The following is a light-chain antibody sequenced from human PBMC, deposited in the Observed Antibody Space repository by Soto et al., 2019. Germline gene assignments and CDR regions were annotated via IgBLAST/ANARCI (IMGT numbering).Light chain of an antibody. V-gene: IGLV2-14*01. CDR2: EDS. J-gene: IGLJ1*01. CDR3: SSYTSSSTYV. CDR1: SSDVGGYHY. Sequence: QSVLTQPASVSGSPGQSITISCTGSSSDVGGYHYVSWYQQYLGEAPKLVISEDSNRPSGVSNRFSGPKSGNTASLTISGLQAEDEADYYCSSYTSSSTYVFGTGTKVTVL.